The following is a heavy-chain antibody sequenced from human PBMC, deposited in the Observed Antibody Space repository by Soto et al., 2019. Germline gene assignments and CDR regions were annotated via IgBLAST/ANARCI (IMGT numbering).Heavy chain of an antibody. CDR1: GGSITNYY. CDR3: ARGLSEYYYGMDV. CDR2: MYTKERT. Sequence: SETLSLTCTVSGGSITNYYWSWIRQPAGKGLEWIGRMYTKERTNYNLSFKSRVTMSVDTSKNQFSLKLSSVTAADTAVYYCARGLSEYYYGMDVWGQGTTVT. V-gene: IGHV4-4*07. J-gene: IGHJ6*02.